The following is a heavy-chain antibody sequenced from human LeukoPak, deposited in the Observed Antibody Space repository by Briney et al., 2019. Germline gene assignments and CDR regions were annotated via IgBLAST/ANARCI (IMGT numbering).Heavy chain of an antibody. J-gene: IGHJ4*02. CDR3: ARLNDYIAAAGVDY. D-gene: IGHD6-13*01. V-gene: IGHV4-39*01. CDR2: IYYSGST. CDR1: DGSISSYY. Sequence: SETLSLTCTVSDGSISSYYWSWIRQPPGKGLEWIGSIYYSGSTYYNPSLKSRVTISVDTSKNQFSLKLSSVTAADTAVYYCARLNDYIAAAGVDYWGQGTLVTVSS.